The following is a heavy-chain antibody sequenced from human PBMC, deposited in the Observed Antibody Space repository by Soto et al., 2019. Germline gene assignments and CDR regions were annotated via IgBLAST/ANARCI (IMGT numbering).Heavy chain of an antibody. CDR3: ARESEDLTSNFVY. CDR1: GFTFTRYS. CDR2: IRSTTNYI. Sequence: EVQLVESGGGLVKPGGSLRLSCAASGFTFTRYSMNWVRQAPGKGLEWVSSIRSTTNYIYYGDSMKGRFTISRDNAKNSLYLEMNSPRADDTAVYYCARESEDLTSNFVYWGQGTLVTVSS. J-gene: IGHJ4*02. V-gene: IGHV3-21*06.